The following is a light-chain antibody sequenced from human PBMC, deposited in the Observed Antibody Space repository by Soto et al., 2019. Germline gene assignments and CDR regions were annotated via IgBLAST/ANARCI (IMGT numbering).Light chain of an antibody. V-gene: IGKV1-5*03. CDR1: ERIGSW. Sequence: DVQMTQSPSTLSASVGDRVTITCRASERIGSWLAWYQLKPGTVPKLLIYKASTLTKGVTSTFSDSGSGTEFNLTINRLQPDDFAAYYCQQYSSSPRTFGQGTKVDIK. J-gene: IGKJ1*01. CDR2: KAS. CDR3: QQYSSSPRT.